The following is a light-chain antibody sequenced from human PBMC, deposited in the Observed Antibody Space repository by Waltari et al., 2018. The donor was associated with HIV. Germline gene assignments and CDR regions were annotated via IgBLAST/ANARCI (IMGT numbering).Light chain of an antibody. Sequence: QSVLTQAPSASGTPGQRVTISCSGTNSNIGSNFVYWYQQVPGGAPKLLIYRNNERPSGLPDRLSGSKSVTSASLAISGLRSEDEADYYCAAWDDSLSGLVFGGRTKLTVL. V-gene: IGLV1-47*01. CDR1: NSNIGSNF. J-gene: IGLJ2*01. CDR3: AAWDDSLSGLV. CDR2: RNN.